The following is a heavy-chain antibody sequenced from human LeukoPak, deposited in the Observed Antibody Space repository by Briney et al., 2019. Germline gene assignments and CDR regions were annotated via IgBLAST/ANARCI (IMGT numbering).Heavy chain of an antibody. CDR2: IEPDGSGK. Sequence: GGSLRLSCAASGFSFRDYWMSWVSQAPGKGREWVADIEPDGSGKTYVDSVKGRFTISRDNAQQSLYLQMDTLTAEDTAVYYCVTSWVRQERDFWGQGTLVTVSS. D-gene: IGHD3-10*01. CDR3: VTSWVRQERDF. V-gene: IGHV3-7*01. J-gene: IGHJ4*02. CDR1: GFSFRDYW.